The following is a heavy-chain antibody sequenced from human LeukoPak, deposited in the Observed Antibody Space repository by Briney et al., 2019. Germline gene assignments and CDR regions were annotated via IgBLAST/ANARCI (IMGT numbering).Heavy chain of an antibody. V-gene: IGHV3-21*01. CDR1: GFTFNGYS. CDR3: ARNRGDPSYFDY. Sequence: GGSLRLSCTTSGFTFNGYSMNWVRQAPGKGLEWVSSISTSSSYIYYADPVKGRFTISRNNPKNSLYLQMNSLRAEDTAVYYCARNRGDPSYFDYWGQGTLVTVSS. J-gene: IGHJ4*02. CDR2: ISTSSSYI. D-gene: IGHD4-17*01.